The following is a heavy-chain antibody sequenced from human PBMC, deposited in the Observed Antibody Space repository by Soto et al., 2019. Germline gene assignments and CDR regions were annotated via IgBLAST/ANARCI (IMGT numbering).Heavy chain of an antibody. Sequence: PSETLSLTCSVSGDSILGYYWSWIRQPAGKRLEWIGRVYNSGSVIFNPSLKNRVTMSVDMSKNQFSLRLTSVTAADSAVYYCARDRLESSTYGMDVWGRGTTVTVSS. CDR2: VYNSGSV. CDR3: ARDRLESSTYGMDV. CDR1: GDSILGYY. V-gene: IGHV4-4*07. J-gene: IGHJ6*02. D-gene: IGHD3-16*02.